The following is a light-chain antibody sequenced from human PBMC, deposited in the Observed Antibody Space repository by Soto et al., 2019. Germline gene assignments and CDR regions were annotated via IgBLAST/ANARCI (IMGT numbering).Light chain of an antibody. CDR2: LAS. Sequence: DIQMTQSPSSLSASVGDRVTITCRASQSISSSLSWYQQRTGKAPNLLIYLASNLQSGVPSRFSGSGSGTDFTLTISSLQFEDFATYYCQQSYSTPYTFGQGTKLEIK. V-gene: IGKV1-39*01. CDR3: QQSYSTPYT. J-gene: IGKJ2*01. CDR1: QSISSS.